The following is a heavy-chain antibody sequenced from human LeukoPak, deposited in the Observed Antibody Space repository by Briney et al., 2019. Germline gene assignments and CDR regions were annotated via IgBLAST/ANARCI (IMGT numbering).Heavy chain of an antibody. CDR2: ISAYNGNT. Sequence: ASVKVSCKASGYTFTSYGISWVRQAPGQGLEWMGWISAYNGNTNYAQKLQGRVTMTTDTSTSTAYMELRSLRSDDTAVYYCARDRIELGPTVTTSVVFDYWGQGTLVTVSS. CDR1: GYTFTSYG. V-gene: IGHV1-18*01. D-gene: IGHD4-17*01. J-gene: IGHJ4*02. CDR3: ARDRIELGPTVTTSVVFDY.